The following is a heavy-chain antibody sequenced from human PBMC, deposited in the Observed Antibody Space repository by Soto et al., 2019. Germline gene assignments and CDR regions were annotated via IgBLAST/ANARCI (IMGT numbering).Heavy chain of an antibody. D-gene: IGHD3-22*01. CDR2: IDYRGTA. CDR3: ARFDYYDSSGYLDFGPK. J-gene: IGHJ4*02. Sequence: SDTLSLTCTVSGGSMSTSDYYWGWIRQTPGKGLEYIGNIDYRGTASYNPSLASRVTISTDTSKNQFSLKLGSVTATDTAVYYCARFDYYDSSGYLDFGPKWGQGTLVTVSS. V-gene: IGHV4-39*01. CDR1: GGSMSTSDYY.